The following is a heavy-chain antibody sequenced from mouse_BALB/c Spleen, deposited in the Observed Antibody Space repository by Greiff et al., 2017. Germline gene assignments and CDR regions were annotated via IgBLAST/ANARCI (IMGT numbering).Heavy chain of an antibody. Sequence: VQLQQSGPGLVAPSQSLSITCTVSGFSLTSYGVHWVRQPPGKGLEWLGVIWAGGSTNYNSALMSRLSISKDNSKSQVFLKMNSLQTDDTAMYYCARDDGYYVEDAMDYWGQGTSVTVSS. CDR2: IWAGGST. V-gene: IGHV2-9*02. CDR3: ARDDGYYVEDAMDY. CDR1: GFSLTSYG. D-gene: IGHD2-3*01. J-gene: IGHJ4*01.